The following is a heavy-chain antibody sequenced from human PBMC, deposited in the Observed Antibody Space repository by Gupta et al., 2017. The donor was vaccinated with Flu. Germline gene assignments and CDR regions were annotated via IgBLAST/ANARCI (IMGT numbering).Heavy chain of an antibody. Sequence: QVQLVESGGGVVQPGRSLRLSCSASGFTFSTLGIHWVRQAPGKGLEWVAFIWYDGSNKDYADSVKGRFTISRDNSKNTLFLQMNSLRAEDTAVYYCARDFYGDYERLDYWGQGTLVTVSS. J-gene: IGHJ4*02. V-gene: IGHV3-33*01. CDR3: ARDFYGDYERLDY. CDR1: GFTFSTLG. D-gene: IGHD4-17*01. CDR2: IWYDGSNK.